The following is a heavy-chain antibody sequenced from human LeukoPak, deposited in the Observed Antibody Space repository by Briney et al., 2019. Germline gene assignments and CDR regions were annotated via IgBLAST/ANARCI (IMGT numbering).Heavy chain of an antibody. CDR1: GFTFSSYA. CDR2: ISHDGSNE. V-gene: IGHV3-30*03. D-gene: IGHD3-9*01. Sequence: QPGRSLRLSCAASGFTFSSYAMHWVRQAPGKGLEWVAVISHDGSNEYYADSVKGRFTNSRDNSKNTLYLQMNSLRAEDTAVYYCARGYFDSRWGQGTLVTVSS. J-gene: IGHJ4*02. CDR3: ARGYFDSR.